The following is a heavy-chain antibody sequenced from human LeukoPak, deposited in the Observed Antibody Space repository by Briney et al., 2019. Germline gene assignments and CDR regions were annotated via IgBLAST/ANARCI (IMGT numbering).Heavy chain of an antibody. D-gene: IGHD5-24*01. CDR1: GFTFSIYE. Sequence: GGSLRLSCAAYGFTFSIYEMNWVRQAPGKGLEWISYIDTSGTTTYYADSVRGRFTVSRDNAKNTLYLQMNSLRAEDTAVYYCATAWGDGSHIWGQGTLVTVSS. J-gene: IGHJ4*02. CDR3: ATAWGDGSHI. CDR2: IDTSGTTT. V-gene: IGHV3-48*03.